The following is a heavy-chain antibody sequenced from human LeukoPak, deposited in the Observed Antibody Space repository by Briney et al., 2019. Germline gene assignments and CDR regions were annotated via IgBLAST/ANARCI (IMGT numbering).Heavy chain of an antibody. CDR3: ARDGDIVVVPAASRPHY. CDR1: GYTFTGYY. V-gene: IGHV1-2*06. J-gene: IGHJ4*02. D-gene: IGHD2-2*01. CDR2: MNPNSGGT. Sequence: ASVKVSCKASGYTFTGYYLHWVRQAPGQGPEWMGQMNPNSGGTNYAQKFQGRVTMTTDTSTSTAYMELRSLRSDDTAVYYCARDGDIVVVPAASRPHYWGQGTLVTVSS.